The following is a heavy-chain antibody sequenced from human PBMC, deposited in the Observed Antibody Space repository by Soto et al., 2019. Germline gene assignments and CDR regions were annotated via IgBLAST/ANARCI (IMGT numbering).Heavy chain of an antibody. J-gene: IGHJ6*02. CDR2: IYYSGST. D-gene: IGHD4-4*01. V-gene: IGHV4-39*01. CDR1: GGSISSSSYY. Sequence: QLQLQESGPGLVKPSETLSLTCTVSGGSISSSSYYWGWIRQPPGKGLEWIGSIYYSGSTYYNPSLKSRVTISVDTTKKQFTLNLSSVTAADTAVYYWARHLDTVTTPGGGGHYYYYGMDVWGQGTTVTVSS. CDR3: ARHLDTVTTPGGGGHYYYYGMDV.